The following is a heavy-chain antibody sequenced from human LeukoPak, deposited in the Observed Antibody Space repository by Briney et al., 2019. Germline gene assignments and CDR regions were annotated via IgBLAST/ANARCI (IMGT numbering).Heavy chain of an antibody. Sequence: ASVKVSCKASGYTFTSYYMHWVRQAPGQGLEWMGIINPSGGSTSYAQKFQGRVTMTRDTSTSTAYMELRSLRSDDTAVYYCARGLTSGYELDYWGQGTLVTVSS. CDR3: ARGLTSGYELDY. D-gene: IGHD5-12*01. CDR2: INPSGGST. CDR1: GYTFTSYY. J-gene: IGHJ4*02. V-gene: IGHV1-46*01.